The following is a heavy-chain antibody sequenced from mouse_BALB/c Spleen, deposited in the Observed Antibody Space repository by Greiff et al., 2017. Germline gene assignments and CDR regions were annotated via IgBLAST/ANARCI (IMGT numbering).Heavy chain of an antibody. CDR3: ARSYYGY. J-gene: IGHJ2*01. Sequence: QVQLQQSGAELVMPGASVKMSCKASGYTFTDYWMHWVKQRPGQGLEWIGAIDTSDSYTSYNQKFKGKATLTVDESSSTAYMQLSSLTSEDSAVYYCARSYYGYWGQGTTLTVSS. CDR2: IDTSDSYT. CDR1: GYTFTDYW. V-gene: IGHV1-69*01.